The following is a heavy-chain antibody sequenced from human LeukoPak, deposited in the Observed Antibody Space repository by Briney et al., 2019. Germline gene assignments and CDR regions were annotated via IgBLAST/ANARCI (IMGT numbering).Heavy chain of an antibody. D-gene: IGHD4-11*01. CDR1: GGSISSGSYY. Sequence: PSQTLSLTCTVSGGSISSGSYYWSWIRQPAGKGLEWIGRIYTSGSTNYNPSPKSRVTISVDTSKNQFSLKLSSVTAADTAVYYCARITDYSDYYYYSMDVWGKGTTVTVSS. V-gene: IGHV4-61*02. CDR2: IYTSGST. CDR3: ARITDYSDYYYYSMDV. J-gene: IGHJ6*03.